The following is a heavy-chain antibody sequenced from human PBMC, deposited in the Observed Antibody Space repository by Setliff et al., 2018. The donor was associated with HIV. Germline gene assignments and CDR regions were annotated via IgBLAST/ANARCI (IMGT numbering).Heavy chain of an antibody. CDR2: ISTYNGNR. J-gene: IGHJ4*02. V-gene: IGHV1-18*01. CDR3: SRGGTMAEY. D-gene: IGHD1-7*01. CDR1: GYTFTNYG. Sequence: ASVKVSCRASGYTFTNYGISWVRQAPGQGLEWMGWISTYNGNRDYAQKLQGRVTMTTDTSTTTAYMEVRSLRSDDTAVYYCSRGGTMAEYLGPGKVVTVSS.